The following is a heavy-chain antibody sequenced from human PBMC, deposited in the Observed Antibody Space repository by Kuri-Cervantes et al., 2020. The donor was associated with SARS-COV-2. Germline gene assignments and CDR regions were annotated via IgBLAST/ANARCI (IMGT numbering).Heavy chain of an antibody. J-gene: IGHJ4*02. CDR2: INHSGST. Sequence: SETLSLTCTVSGGSISSSSYYWGWIRQPPGKGLEWIGEINHSGSTNYNPSLKSRVTISVDTSKNQFSLKLSSVTAADTAVYYCAGGYYYDSSGPVLRYYFDYWGQGTLVTDSS. D-gene: IGHD3-22*01. CDR1: GGSISSSSYY. CDR3: AGGYYYDSSGPVLRYYFDY. V-gene: IGHV4-39*07.